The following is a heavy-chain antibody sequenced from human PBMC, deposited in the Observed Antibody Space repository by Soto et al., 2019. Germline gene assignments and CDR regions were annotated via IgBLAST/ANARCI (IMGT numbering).Heavy chain of an antibody. V-gene: IGHV1-2*04. D-gene: IGHD2-2*01. Sequence: GASVKVSCKASGYTFTGYYMHWVRQAPGQGLEWMGWINPNSGGTNYAQKFQGWVTMTRDTSISTAYMELSRLRSDDTAVYYCVRDIGTQHYGMDFWGKGTTVTVSS. CDR2: INPNSGGT. CDR1: GYTFTGYY. CDR3: VRDIGTQHYGMDF. J-gene: IGHJ6*04.